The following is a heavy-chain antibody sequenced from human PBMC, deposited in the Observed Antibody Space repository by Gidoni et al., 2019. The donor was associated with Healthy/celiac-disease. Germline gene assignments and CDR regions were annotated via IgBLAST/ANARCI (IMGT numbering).Heavy chain of an antibody. Sequence: QLQLQESGPGLVKPSETLSLTCTVSGGSISSSIYYWGWIRQPPGKGLEWIGRIYYSGSTYYNPSLKSRVTISVDTSKNQFSLKLSSVTAADTAVYYCARLGEVVVITSTRPNWYFDLWGRGTLVTVSS. V-gene: IGHV4-39*01. CDR2: IYYSGST. J-gene: IGHJ2*01. D-gene: IGHD3-22*01. CDR3: ARLGEVVVITSTRPNWYFDL. CDR1: GGSISSSIYY.